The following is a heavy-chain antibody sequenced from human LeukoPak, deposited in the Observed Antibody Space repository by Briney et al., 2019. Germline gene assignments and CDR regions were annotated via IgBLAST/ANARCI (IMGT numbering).Heavy chain of an antibody. CDR2: INPNSGDT. CDR3: ARDRPLAPYYYYGMDV. Sequence: ASVTVSCTASGYTVTGYHMHWVRQAPGQGLEWMGRINPNSGDTNYAQKFQGRVTMTRDTSISTAYMELSRLRSDDTAVYYCARDRPLAPYYYYGMDVWGQGTTVTVSS. CDR1: GYTVTGYH. V-gene: IGHV1-2*06. J-gene: IGHJ6*02.